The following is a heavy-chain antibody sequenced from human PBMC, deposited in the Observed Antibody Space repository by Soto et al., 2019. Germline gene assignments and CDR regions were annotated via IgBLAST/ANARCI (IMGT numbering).Heavy chain of an antibody. V-gene: IGHV1-69*01. CDR3: ARGWGYDSNDYYYAY. J-gene: IGHJ4*02. Sequence: QVQLVQSGAEVRKPGSSVKVSCKASGGTFSRHAISWVRQAPGQGLEWMGGIIPIFGTANHAQKFQGRVTIIEDESKSTVYMELSSLRSEDTAMYYCARGWGYDSNDYYYAYWGQGTLVIVSS. CDR2: IIPIFGTA. CDR1: GGTFSRHA. D-gene: IGHD3-22*01.